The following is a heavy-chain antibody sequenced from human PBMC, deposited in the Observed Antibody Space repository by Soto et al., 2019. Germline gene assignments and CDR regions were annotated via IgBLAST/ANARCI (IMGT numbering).Heavy chain of an antibody. V-gene: IGHV1-24*01. J-gene: IGHJ4*02. CDR3: ATGAVAGPYCDY. CDR2: FDPEDGET. CDR1: GCTLPDVS. Sequence: AXVPVSCTFAGCTLPDVSMHWVRQAPGKGLEWMGGFDPEDGETIYAQKFQGRVTMTEDTSTDTAYMELSSLRSEDTAGYYCATGAVAGPYCDYWGQGTRVTVSA. D-gene: IGHD6-19*01.